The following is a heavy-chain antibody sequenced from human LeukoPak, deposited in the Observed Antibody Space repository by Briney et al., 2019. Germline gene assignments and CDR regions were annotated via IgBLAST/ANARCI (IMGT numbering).Heavy chain of an antibody. V-gene: IGHV3-30*02. Sequence: GGSLRLSCAASGFTFSNYGMHWVRQAPGKGLEWVAFIQYYGSNKSYADSVKGRFTISRDNSKNTLYLQMNSLRAEDMALYYCAKGKCSSTSCYLSYYFDYWGQGTLVTVSS. J-gene: IGHJ4*02. CDR3: AKGKCSSTSCYLSYYFDY. CDR1: GFTFSNYG. CDR2: IQYYGSNK. D-gene: IGHD2-2*01.